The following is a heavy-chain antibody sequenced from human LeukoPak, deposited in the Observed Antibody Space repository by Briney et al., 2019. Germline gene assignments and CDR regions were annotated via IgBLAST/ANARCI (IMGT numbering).Heavy chain of an antibody. D-gene: IGHD3-10*01. CDR2: INHSGST. V-gene: IGHV4-34*01. J-gene: IGHJ5*02. Sequence: SETLSLTCAVYGGSFSGYYWSWIRQPPGKGLEWIGEINHSGSTNYNPSLKSRVTISVDTSKNQLSLKLSSVTAADTAVYYCARGIRGVMGNWFDPWGQGTLVTVSS. CDR1: GGSFSGYY. CDR3: ARGIRGVMGNWFDP.